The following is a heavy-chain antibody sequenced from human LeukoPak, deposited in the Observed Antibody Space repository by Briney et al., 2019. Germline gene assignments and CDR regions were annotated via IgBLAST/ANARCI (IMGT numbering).Heavy chain of an antibody. D-gene: IGHD1-26*01. J-gene: IGHJ6*03. CDR1: GFTFSSYA. Sequence: PGGSLRLSCAASGFTFSSYAMSWVRQAPGKGLEWVSAISGSGGSTYYADSVKGRFTISRDNSKNTLYLQMNSLRAEDTAVYYCATGSMNPHYYYYMAVWGKGTTVTISS. V-gene: IGHV3-23*01. CDR2: ISGSGGST. CDR3: ATGSMNPHYYYYMAV.